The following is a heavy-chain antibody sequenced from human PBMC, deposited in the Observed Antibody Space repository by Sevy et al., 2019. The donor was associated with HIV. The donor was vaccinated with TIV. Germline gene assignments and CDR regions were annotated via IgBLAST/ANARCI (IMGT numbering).Heavy chain of an antibody. CDR3: ARGENDDEFFQY. Sequence: GGSLRLSCTVSGFIFSNFAMHWVRQAPGKGLEWEAVTSYDGSHKYYADSVKRRFTVSRDNSRNILSLEMSSLTRDDTAVYYCARGENDDEFFQYWGQGTLVTVSS. J-gene: IGHJ1*01. V-gene: IGHV3-30*04. CDR1: GFIFSNFA. CDR2: TSYDGSHK. D-gene: IGHD1-26*01.